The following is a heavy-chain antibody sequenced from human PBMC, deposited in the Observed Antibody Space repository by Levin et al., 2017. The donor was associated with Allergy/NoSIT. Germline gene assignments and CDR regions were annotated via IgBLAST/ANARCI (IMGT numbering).Heavy chain of an antibody. Sequence: GASVKVSCKASGYTFTSYYMHWVRQAPGQGLEWMGIINPSGGSTSYAQKFQGRVTMTRDTSTSTVYMELSSLRSEDTAVYYCARGDTAMANRKKYCGGDCSDFDYWGQGTLVTVSS. CDR2: INPSGGST. CDR3: ARGDTAMANRKKYCGGDCSDFDY. J-gene: IGHJ4*02. D-gene: IGHD2-21*02. V-gene: IGHV1-46*01. CDR1: GYTFTSYY.